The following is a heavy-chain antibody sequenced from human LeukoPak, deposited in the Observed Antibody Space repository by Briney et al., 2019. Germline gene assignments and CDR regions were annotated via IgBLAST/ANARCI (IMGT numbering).Heavy chain of an antibody. CDR1: GFTFSSYW. Sequence: GGSLRLSCAASGFTFSSYWMSWVRQSPGKGLEGVAKIKQDGSEKYYVDSVKGRFTISRDNAKNSLYLQMNSLRAEDTSVYSCAKMEGATSYFDYWGQGTLVTVSS. CDR2: IKQDGSEK. V-gene: IGHV3-7*01. CDR3: AKMEGATSYFDY. D-gene: IGHD1-26*01. J-gene: IGHJ4*02.